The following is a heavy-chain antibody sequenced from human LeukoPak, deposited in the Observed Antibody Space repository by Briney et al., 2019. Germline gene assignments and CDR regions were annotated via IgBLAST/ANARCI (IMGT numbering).Heavy chain of an antibody. CDR2: INSDGSST. CDR1: GFTFSNYW. CDR3: ATDSSSRIQLWTPLKY. D-gene: IGHD5-18*01. V-gene: IGHV3-74*01. Sequence: GGSLRLSCAASGFTFSNYWMHWVRQAPGKGLVWVSRINSDGSSTSYADSVKGRFTISRDNAKNTLYLQMNSLRPEDTAVYYCATDSSSRIQLWTPLKYWGQGTLVTVSS. J-gene: IGHJ4*02.